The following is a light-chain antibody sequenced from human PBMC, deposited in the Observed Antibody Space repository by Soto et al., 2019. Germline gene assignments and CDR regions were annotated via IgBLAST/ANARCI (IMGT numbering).Light chain of an antibody. CDR3: EPSYSTWR. V-gene: IGKV1-39*01. J-gene: IGKJ4*02. CDR1: QSISSY. CDR2: AAS. Sequence: DIQMTQSPSSLSASVGDRVTITCRASQSISSYLNWYQQKPGKAPKLLIYAASSLQSGVPSRFSGSGSGTDFTLTISSLQPEDFPTASCEPSYSTWRFGGGTQLEIK.